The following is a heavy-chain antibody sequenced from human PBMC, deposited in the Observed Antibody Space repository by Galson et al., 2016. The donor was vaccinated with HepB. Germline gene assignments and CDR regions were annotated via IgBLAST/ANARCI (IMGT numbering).Heavy chain of an antibody. CDR3: ARDATPRRYDILTDYYRPPGTNWFDP. D-gene: IGHD3-9*01. V-gene: IGHV3-11*06. Sequence: SLRLSCAASGFRFSDYYMSWIRQAPGKGLEWVSFISSSSSYTNYVDSVKGRFTISRDNAKNSLYLQMNSLRAEDTAVYYCARDATPRRYDILTDYYRPPGTNWFDPWGQGTLVTVSS. J-gene: IGHJ5*02. CDR1: GFRFSDYY. CDR2: ISSSSSYT.